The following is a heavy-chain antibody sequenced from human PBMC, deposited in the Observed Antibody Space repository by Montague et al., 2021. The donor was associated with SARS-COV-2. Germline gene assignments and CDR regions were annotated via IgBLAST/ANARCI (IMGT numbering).Heavy chain of an antibody. Sequence: SLRLSCAASGFTFSSYLMHWFRQAPGKGLEWLVVISYDGRKKDYADSVKGRFTISRDNSENMLYLQMNSLRAEDTAVYYCAKEQYSSSWSDFDYWGQGTVVAVSS. CDR2: ISYDGRKK. CDR1: GFTFSSYL. CDR3: AKEQYSSSWSDFDY. J-gene: IGHJ4*02. V-gene: IGHV3-30*04. D-gene: IGHD6-13*01.